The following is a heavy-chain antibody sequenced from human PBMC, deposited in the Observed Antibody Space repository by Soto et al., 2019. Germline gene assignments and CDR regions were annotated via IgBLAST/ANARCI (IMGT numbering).Heavy chain of an antibody. V-gene: IGHV3-33*01. D-gene: IGHD3-3*01. CDR1: GFTFSSYG. Sequence: QVQLVESGGGVVQPGRSLRLSCAASGFTFSSYGMHWVRQAPGKGLEWVAVIWYVGSNKYYADSVKGRFTISRDNSKNTLYLQMNSLRAEDTAVYYCARDLGDLESGYYSFDYWGQGTLVTVSS. J-gene: IGHJ4*02. CDR3: ARDLGDLESGYYSFDY. CDR2: IWYVGSNK.